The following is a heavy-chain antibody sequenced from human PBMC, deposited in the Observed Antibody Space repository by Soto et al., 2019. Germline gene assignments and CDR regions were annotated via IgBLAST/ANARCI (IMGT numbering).Heavy chain of an antibody. V-gene: IGHV1-69*06. CDR3: ARLSYSSSPSGMDV. CDR2: IIPIFGTA. CDR1: GGTFSSYA. Sequence: ASVKVSCKASGGTFSSYAISWVRQAPGQGLEWMGGIIPIFGTANYAQKFQGRVTITADKSTSTAYMELSSLRSEDTAVYYCARLSYSSSPSGMDVWGQGTTVTVSS. D-gene: IGHD6-6*01. J-gene: IGHJ6*02.